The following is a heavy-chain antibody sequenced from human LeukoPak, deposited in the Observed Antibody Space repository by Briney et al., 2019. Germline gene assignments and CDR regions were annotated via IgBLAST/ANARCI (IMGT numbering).Heavy chain of an antibody. CDR1: GTTFSRYG. J-gene: IGHJ4*02. V-gene: IGHV3-30*02. Sequence: GGSLRLSCAASGTTFSRYGMHWVRQAPGKGLEWVTFIRYDGSIKYYADSVKGRFTMSRDNSKNTLFLQMNSLRAEDTAVYYCAKDGRDYFVSGSHYRGVPALDYWGQGTLVTVSS. CDR2: IRYDGSIK. D-gene: IGHD3-10*01. CDR3: AKDGRDYFVSGSHYRGVPALDY.